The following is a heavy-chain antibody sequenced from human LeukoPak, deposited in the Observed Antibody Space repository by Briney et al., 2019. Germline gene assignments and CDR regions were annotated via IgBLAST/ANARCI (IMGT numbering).Heavy chain of an antibody. CDR3: ARDGCSGGSCYSV. Sequence: PGGSLRLSCAASGFTVSSNYMSWVRQAPGKGLEWVSVIYSGGSTYYADSVKGQFTISRDNSKNTLYLQMNSLRAEDTAVYYCARDGCSGGSCYSVWGQGTLVTVSS. CDR1: GFTVSSNY. CDR2: IYSGGST. D-gene: IGHD2-15*01. J-gene: IGHJ4*02. V-gene: IGHV3-53*01.